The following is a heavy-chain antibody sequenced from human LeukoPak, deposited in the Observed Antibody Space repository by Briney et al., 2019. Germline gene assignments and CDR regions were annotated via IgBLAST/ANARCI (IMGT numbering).Heavy chain of an antibody. V-gene: IGHV4-39*01. CDR3: ARHGDPEYCFDTNGYYCWFDP. CDR1: GGSISSSGNY. D-gene: IGHD3-22*01. J-gene: IGHJ5*02. CDR2: IYYSGST. Sequence: KASETLSLTCTVSGGSISSSGNYWGWIRQPPGKGLEWIGSIYYSGSTYYNPSLKSRVTISVYTSKNQFSLKLTSVTAADTAVYYCARHGDPEYCFDTNGYYCWFDPWGQRTLVTVSS.